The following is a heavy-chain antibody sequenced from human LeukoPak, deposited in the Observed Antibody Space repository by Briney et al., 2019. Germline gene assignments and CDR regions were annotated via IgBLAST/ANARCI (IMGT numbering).Heavy chain of an antibody. V-gene: IGHV3-53*01. CDR1: GFTFSNYW. Sequence: GGSLRLSCAASGFTFSNYWMSWVRQAPGKGLEWVSVIYSGGSTYYADSVKGRFTISRDNSKNTLYLQMNSLRAEDTAVYYCASPSEDYGDYSDAFDIWGQGTMVTVSS. D-gene: IGHD4-17*01. J-gene: IGHJ3*02. CDR2: IYSGGST. CDR3: ASPSEDYGDYSDAFDI.